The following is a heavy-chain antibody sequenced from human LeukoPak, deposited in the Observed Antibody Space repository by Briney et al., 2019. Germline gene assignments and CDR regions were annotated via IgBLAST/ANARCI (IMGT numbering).Heavy chain of an antibody. V-gene: IGHV3-21*01. CDR3: ARRRGYSCGPNVTFYGMDV. Sequence: GGSLRLSCAASGFTFSSYAMSWVRQAPGKGLEWVSAISGSSSYIYYADSVKGRFTISRDNAKNSLYLQMNSLRAEDTAVYYCARRRGYSCGPNVTFYGMDVWGQGTTVTVSS. CDR1: GFTFSSYA. D-gene: IGHD5-18*01. CDR2: ISGSSSYI. J-gene: IGHJ6*02.